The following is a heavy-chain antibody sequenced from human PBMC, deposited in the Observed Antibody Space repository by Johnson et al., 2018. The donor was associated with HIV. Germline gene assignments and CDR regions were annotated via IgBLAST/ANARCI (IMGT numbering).Heavy chain of an antibody. CDR1: GFTFNTYA. D-gene: IGHD3-10*01. Sequence: VKLVESGGGLVKPGGSLRLFCAASGFTFNTYAMTWVRQAPGQGLEWVSGISASGSSTYYADSVKGRFTISRDNSKNTLFLQMNYLRAEDTAVYYCARGPTRFAAFDIWGQGTMVTVSS. J-gene: IGHJ3*02. CDR3: ARGPTRFAAFDI. CDR2: ISASGSST. V-gene: IGHV3-23*04.